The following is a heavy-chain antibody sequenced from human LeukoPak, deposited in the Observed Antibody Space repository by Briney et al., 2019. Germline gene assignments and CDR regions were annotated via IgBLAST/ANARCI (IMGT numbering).Heavy chain of an antibody. V-gene: IGHV3-30*03. CDR2: ISYDGSKR. D-gene: IGHD6-19*01. CDR1: GFTFNSYG. CDR3: ARLKAVAGPHYYFDY. Sequence: GGSLRLSCVTSGFTFNSYGFYWVRQAPGKELEWVAVISYDGSKRYYADSVKGRFTISRDDSKNTLFLQMNSLRIDDTAVYYCARLKAVAGPHYYFDYWGRGTLVTVSS. J-gene: IGHJ4*02.